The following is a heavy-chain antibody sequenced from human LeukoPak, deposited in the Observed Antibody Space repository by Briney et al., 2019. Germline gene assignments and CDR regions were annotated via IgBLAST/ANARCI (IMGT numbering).Heavy chain of an antibody. D-gene: IGHD3-22*01. Sequence: ASVEVSCKASGYTFTDYYMHWVRQAPGQGLEWMGWINSNSGGPNYAQKFQGRVTMTRDTSISTAYMELRRLTSDDTAIYYCARIITMIGDAFDIWGQGTMVTVSS. CDR3: ARIITMIGDAFDI. J-gene: IGHJ3*02. CDR1: GYTFTDYY. V-gene: IGHV1-2*02. CDR2: INSNSGGP.